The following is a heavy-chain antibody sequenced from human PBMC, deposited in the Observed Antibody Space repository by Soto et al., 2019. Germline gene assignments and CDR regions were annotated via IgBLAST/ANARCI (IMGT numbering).Heavy chain of an antibody. J-gene: IGHJ6*02. CDR3: ARCGLDYGMDV. V-gene: IGHV4-4*07. CDR2: FSPSGKT. D-gene: IGHD3-16*01. CDR1: GGSISSYY. Sequence: SETLSLTCTVSGGSISSYYWCWTRQPAGKGLEWIGRFSPSGKTTYNPSLQSRLTMSADTSRNKFSLNLTSVTAADTAAYYCARCGLDYGMDVWGQGTTVTVSS.